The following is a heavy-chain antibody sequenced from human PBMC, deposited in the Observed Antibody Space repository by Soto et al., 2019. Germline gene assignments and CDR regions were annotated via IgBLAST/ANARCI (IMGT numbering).Heavy chain of an antibody. D-gene: IGHD3-22*01. CDR3: AGTYYYDSSGYYFPAY. CDR1: GGTFSSYA. Sequence: ASVKVSCKASGGTFSSYAISWVRQAPGQGLEWMGGIIPIFGTANYAQKFQGRVTITADESTSTAYMELSSLRSEDTAVYYCAGTYYYDSSGYYFPAYWGQGTLVTVSS. J-gene: IGHJ4*02. V-gene: IGHV1-69*13. CDR2: IIPIFGTA.